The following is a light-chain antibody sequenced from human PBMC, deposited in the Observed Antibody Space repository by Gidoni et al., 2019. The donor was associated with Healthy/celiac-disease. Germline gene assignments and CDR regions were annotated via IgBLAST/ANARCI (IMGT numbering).Light chain of an antibody. CDR2: GAS. V-gene: IGKV3-15*01. J-gene: IGKJ1*01. Sequence: EIVMTQSPATLSVSTGDRDTLSCRASQSVSSNLAWYQQKPGQAPRLLIYGASTWATGIPARFSGSGSGTDFTLTISSLQSEDFAVYYCQQYNNWPWTFGQGTKVEIK. CDR3: QQYNNWPWT. CDR1: QSVSSN.